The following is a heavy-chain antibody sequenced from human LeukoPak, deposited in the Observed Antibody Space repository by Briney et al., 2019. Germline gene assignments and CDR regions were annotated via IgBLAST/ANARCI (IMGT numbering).Heavy chain of an antibody. J-gene: IGHJ4*02. Sequence: GGSLRLSCAASGFTFSSYGMHWVRQAPGKGLEWVAVIWYDGSNKYYADSVKGRFTISRDNSKNTLYLQMNSLRAEDTAVYYCARDMGYYDSSGYALDYWGQGTLVTVSS. CDR1: GFTFSSYG. V-gene: IGHV3-33*01. CDR3: ARDMGYYDSSGYALDY. D-gene: IGHD3-22*01. CDR2: IWYDGSNK.